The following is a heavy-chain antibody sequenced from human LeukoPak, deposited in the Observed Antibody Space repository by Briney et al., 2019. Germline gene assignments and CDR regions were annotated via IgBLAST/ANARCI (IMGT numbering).Heavy chain of an antibody. CDR1: GFTFSSYS. Sequence: SLRLSCAASGFTFSSYSMNWVRQAPGKGLEWVSSISSSSSYIYYADSVKGRFTISRDKAKNSLYLQMNSLRAEDTAVYYCARAPERPLVGATGDYYYGMDVGGQCTTVTVSS. V-gene: IGHV3-21*01. J-gene: IGHJ6*02. CDR3: ARAPERPLVGATGDYYYGMDV. D-gene: IGHD1-26*01. CDR2: ISSSSSYI.